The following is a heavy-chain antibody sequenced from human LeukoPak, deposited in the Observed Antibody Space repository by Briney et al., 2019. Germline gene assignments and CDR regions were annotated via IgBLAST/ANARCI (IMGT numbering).Heavy chain of an antibody. Sequence: PGGTLRLSCAASGFDFSSYTWNWVRQAPGKGLEWVSSISASSAFIHYADSVKGRFTVSRDNAKSSLFLQMDRLSVEDTTIYYCARESATSSFSFESWGQGVLVPVSS. D-gene: IGHD5-12*01. CDR2: ISASSAFI. J-gene: IGHJ4*02. CDR1: GFDFSSYT. CDR3: ARESATSSFSFES. V-gene: IGHV3-21*01.